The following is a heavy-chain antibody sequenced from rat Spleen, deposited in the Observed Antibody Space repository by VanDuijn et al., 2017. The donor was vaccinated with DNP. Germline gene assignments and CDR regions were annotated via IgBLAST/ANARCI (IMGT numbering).Heavy chain of an antibody. V-gene: IGHV3-1*01. CDR1: GYSITSNY. CDR3: ARGVTLAAPFDY. Sequence: EVQLQESGPGLVKPSQSLSLTCSVTGYSITSNYWGWIRKFPGNKMEYIGHITYSGSTNYNPSLKSRISITRDTSKNQFFLQVTSVTSEDTATYYCARGVTLAAPFDYWGQGVMVTVSS. D-gene: IGHD1-2*01. J-gene: IGHJ2*01. CDR2: ITYSGST.